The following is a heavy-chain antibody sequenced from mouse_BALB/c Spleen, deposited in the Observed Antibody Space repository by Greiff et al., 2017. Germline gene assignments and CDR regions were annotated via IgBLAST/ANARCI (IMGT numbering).Heavy chain of an antibody. Sequence: EVKLMESGGGLVQPGGSLRLSCATSGFTFTDYYMSWVRQPPGKALEWLGFIRNKANGYTTEYSASVKGRFTISRDNSQSILYLQMNTLRAEDSATYYCARYDSRNYFDYWGQGTTLTVSS. CDR3: ARYDSRNYFDY. J-gene: IGHJ2*01. CDR2: IRNKANGYTT. V-gene: IGHV7-3*02. CDR1: GFTFTDYY.